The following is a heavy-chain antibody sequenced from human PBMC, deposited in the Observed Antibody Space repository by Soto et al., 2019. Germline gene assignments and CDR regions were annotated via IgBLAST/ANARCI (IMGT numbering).Heavy chain of an antibody. CDR3: AEWARYCSGADCRA. J-gene: IGHJ5*02. CDR1: GFPFSSRA. CDR2: ISGSGTIT. D-gene: IGHD2-15*01. Sequence: EVQLLESRGGLVQPGRSLRLSCAASGFPFSSRAMSWVRQAPWKGLEWVSTISGSGTITYYADSVKGRFTISRDTSKNTLYLQMNSLRADDTAVYYCAEWARYCSGADCRAWGQGTLVTVSS. V-gene: IGHV3-23*01.